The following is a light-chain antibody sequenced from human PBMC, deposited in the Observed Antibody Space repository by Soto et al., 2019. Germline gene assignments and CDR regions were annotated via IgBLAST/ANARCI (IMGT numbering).Light chain of an antibody. CDR2: GAS. V-gene: IGKV3-15*01. J-gene: IGKJ5*01. CDR1: QSVGSK. CDR3: QHFGGTTFT. Sequence: EILMTQSPPTLSVSPGERATLSCRASQSVGSKLAWYQQRPGQAPSLLIYGASTRATGIPARFSGSGSGTHFTLTISRLEPGDFAVYYCQHFGGTTFTFGQGTRLEIK.